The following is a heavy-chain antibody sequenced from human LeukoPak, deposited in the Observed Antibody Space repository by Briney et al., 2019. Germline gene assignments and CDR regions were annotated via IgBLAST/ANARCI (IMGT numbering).Heavy chain of an antibody. CDR3: ARAPPPADRQGDYYYGMDV. Sequence: GGSLRLSCAASGFTFSDYYMSWIRQAPGKGLEWVSYISSSGSTIYYADSVKGRFTISRDNAKNSLYLQMNSLRAEDTAVYYCARAPPPADRQGDYYYGMDVWGQGTTVTVSS. D-gene: IGHD1-14*01. CDR2: ISSSGSTI. J-gene: IGHJ6*02. CDR1: GFTFSDYY. V-gene: IGHV3-11*01.